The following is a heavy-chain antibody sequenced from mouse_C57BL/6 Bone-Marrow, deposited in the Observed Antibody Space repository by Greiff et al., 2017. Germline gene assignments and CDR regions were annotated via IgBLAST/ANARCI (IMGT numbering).Heavy chain of an antibody. Sequence: VQGVESGAELARPGASVQLSCKASGYTFPSYGISWVKQSTGQGLEWIGEIYPRRGNTFFNEKFKGQATLSAGKSSSKAYMELRSMTSEYSAVYFCARYLSTTGVARSFDYWGQGTTLTVSA. D-gene: IGHD1-1*01. J-gene: IGHJ2*01. V-gene: IGHV1-81*01. CDR3: ARYLSTTGVARSFDY. CDR2: IYPRRGNT. CDR1: GYTFPSYG.